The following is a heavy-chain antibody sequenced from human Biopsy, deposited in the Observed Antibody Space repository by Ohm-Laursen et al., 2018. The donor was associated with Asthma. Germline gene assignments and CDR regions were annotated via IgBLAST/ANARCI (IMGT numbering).Heavy chain of an antibody. CDR2: ISVYNGNT. J-gene: IGHJ6*02. Sequence: ASMKVSCKTSGYTFNSAGITWVRQAPGQGLEWMGWISVYNGNTKVAQKLQDRVTMITDTSTSAAYMELRSLRSDDTAVYFCARAVDYSHYYGIDVWGQGTTVTVS. CDR3: ARAVDYSHYYGIDV. D-gene: IGHD3-10*01. CDR1: GYTFNSAG. V-gene: IGHV1-18*01.